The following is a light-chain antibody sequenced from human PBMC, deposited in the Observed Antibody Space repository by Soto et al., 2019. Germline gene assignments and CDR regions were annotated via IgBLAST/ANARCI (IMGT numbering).Light chain of an antibody. V-gene: IGKV3-20*01. Sequence: EIVLTQSPGTLSLSPGERATLSCRASQSVSSSYLAWYQQKPGQAPRLLIYGASSRATGIPDRFSGSGSGTDFTLNISRLEPEDFAVYYCQQYGSSLWTIGQGPKVEIK. CDR1: QSVSSSY. CDR2: GAS. J-gene: IGKJ1*01. CDR3: QQYGSSLWT.